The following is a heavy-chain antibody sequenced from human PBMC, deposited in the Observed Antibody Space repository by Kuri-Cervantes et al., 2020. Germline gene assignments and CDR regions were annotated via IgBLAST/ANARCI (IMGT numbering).Heavy chain of an antibody. CDR3: AKSLNYGDYVNYYYYGMDV. Sequence: GGSLRLSCAASGFTFSSYAMHWVRQAPGKGLEWVAVISYDGGNKYYADSVKGRFTISRDNSKNALYLQMNSLRAEDTAVYYCAKSLNYGDYVNYYYYGMDVWGQGTTVTVSS. CDR1: GFTFSSYA. V-gene: IGHV3-30-3*02. CDR2: ISYDGGNK. J-gene: IGHJ6*02. D-gene: IGHD4-17*01.